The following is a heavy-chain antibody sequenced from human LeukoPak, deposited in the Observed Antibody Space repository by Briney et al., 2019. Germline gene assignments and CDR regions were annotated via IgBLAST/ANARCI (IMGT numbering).Heavy chain of an antibody. V-gene: IGHV1-69*01. Sequence: ASVKVSCKASGGTFSSYAISWVRQAPGQGREWVGGIIPIFGTANYAQKFQGRVTITADESTSTAYMELSSLRSEDTAVYYCARLDYGGNSGDGYWGQGTLVTVSS. D-gene: IGHD4-23*01. J-gene: IGHJ4*02. CDR2: IIPIFGTA. CDR1: GGTFSSYA. CDR3: ARLDYGGNSGDGY.